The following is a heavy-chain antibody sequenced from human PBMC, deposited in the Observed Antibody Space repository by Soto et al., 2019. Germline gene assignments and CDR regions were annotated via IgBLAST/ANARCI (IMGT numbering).Heavy chain of an antibody. CDR2: INHSGST. CDR1: GGSFSGYC. D-gene: IGHD2-8*01. Sequence: SETLSLTCAVYGGSFSGYCWSWIRQPPGKGLEWIGEINHSGSTNYNPSLKSRVTISVDTSKNQFSLKLSSVTAADTAVYYCAGEGGVRVYAIRRAMDVWGKGITANVSS. V-gene: IGHV4-34*01. J-gene: IGHJ6*03. CDR3: AGEGGVRVYAIRRAMDV.